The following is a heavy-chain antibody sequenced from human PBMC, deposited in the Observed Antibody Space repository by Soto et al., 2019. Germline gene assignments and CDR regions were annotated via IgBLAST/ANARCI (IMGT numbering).Heavy chain of an antibody. Sequence: EVQLLESGGGLVQPGGSLRLSCVASGFTFSSYAMRWVRQAPVKGLEWVSAISGSGGSTYYADSVKGRFTISRDNSKNTLYLQMNRLSAEDTAVYYCARRGSGSYDDYWGQGTLVTVSS. V-gene: IGHV3-23*01. J-gene: IGHJ4*02. CDR1: GFTFSSYA. CDR3: ARRGSGSYDDY. CDR2: ISGSGGST. D-gene: IGHD1-26*01.